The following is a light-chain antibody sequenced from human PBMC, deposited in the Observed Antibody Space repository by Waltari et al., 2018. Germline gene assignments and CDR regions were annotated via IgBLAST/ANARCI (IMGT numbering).Light chain of an antibody. Sequence: ETVMTQSPATLSVSPGETATLSCRASQNVDRCLAWYQQRPGQPPRLLLSAASSRASGVPARFSGSGSGTEFTLTISSLQSEDSAGYECQQYNNWPPLTFGGGTKVELK. CDR1: QNVDRC. J-gene: IGKJ4*01. V-gene: IGKV3-15*01. CDR3: QQYNNWPPLT. CDR2: AAS.